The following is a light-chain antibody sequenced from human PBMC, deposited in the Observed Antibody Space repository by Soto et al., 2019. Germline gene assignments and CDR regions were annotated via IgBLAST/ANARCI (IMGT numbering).Light chain of an antibody. CDR1: SSDVGGYNY. CDR2: DVS. V-gene: IGLV2-14*01. CDR3: SSYTSSSTPVV. Sequence: QSALTQPASVSGSPGQSITISCTGTSSDVGGYNYVSWYQQHPGKAPKLMIYDVSNRPSGVSNRSSGSKSGNTASLTISGLQAEDEADCYCSSYTSSSTPVVFGGGTKLTVL. J-gene: IGLJ2*01.